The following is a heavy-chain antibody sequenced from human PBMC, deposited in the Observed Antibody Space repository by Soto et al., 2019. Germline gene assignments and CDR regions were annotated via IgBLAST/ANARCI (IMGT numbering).Heavy chain of an antibody. J-gene: IGHJ6*02. CDR2: IIPMFGAV. CDR3: ARPKRSGYDRGDSYYHTMDV. D-gene: IGHD3-3*01. V-gene: IGHV1-69*06. CDR1: GGTSSNFV. Sequence: QMRLVQSGAEVKNSGSSVKVSCKASGGTSSNFVITLVRQVPGQGLEWLGGIIPMFGAVKYAQKFQDRLTITADRSTNTASMELGSLRSEDTAVYYCARPKRSGYDRGDSYYHTMDVWGHGTTVTVS.